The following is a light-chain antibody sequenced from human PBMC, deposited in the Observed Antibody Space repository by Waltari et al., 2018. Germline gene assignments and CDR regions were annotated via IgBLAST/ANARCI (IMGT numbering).Light chain of an antibody. Sequence: LVLTQSPSASASLGASVKLTCTLSSGHSNNVIAWHQQRPEKGPRYLMKVNSDGSHNKGDEIPDRLSGCGSGAGRYLAISSLQSEDEADYFCPTGGHGTWVFGGGTKLAVL. CDR3: PTGGHGTWV. V-gene: IGLV4-69*01. CDR2: VNSDGSH. J-gene: IGLJ3*02. CDR1: SGHSNNV.